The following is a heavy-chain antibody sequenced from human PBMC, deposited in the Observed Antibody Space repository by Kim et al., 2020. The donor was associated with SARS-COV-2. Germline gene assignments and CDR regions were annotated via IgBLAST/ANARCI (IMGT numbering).Heavy chain of an antibody. V-gene: IGHV1-69*13. CDR3: AILPLGREGSSGWGDY. Sequence: SVKVSCKASGGTFSSYAISWVRQAPGQGLEWMGGIIPIFGTANYAQKFQGRVTITADESTSTAYMELSSLRSEDTAVYYCAILPLGREGSSGWGDYWGQGTLVTVSS. CDR2: IIPIFGTA. D-gene: IGHD6-19*01. CDR1: GGTFSSYA. J-gene: IGHJ4*02.